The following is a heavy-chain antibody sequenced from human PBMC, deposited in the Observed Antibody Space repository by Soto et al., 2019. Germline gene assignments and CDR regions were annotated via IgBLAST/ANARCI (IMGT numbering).Heavy chain of an antibody. CDR2: ISGSGDTI. Sequence: QVQLVQSGGGLVRPGGSLRLSCEASGFIFSDYYMAWIRQAPGKGLEWVSYISGSGDTIYYADSVKGRFTISRDSAKDSLYLQMNTLRDEGTAIYYCARLGQFDFWGQGTVVTVSS. J-gene: IGHJ4*02. CDR3: ARLGQFDF. V-gene: IGHV3-11*01. CDR1: GFIFSDYY.